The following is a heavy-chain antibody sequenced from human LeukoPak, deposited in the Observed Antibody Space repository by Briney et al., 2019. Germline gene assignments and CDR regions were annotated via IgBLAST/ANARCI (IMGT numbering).Heavy chain of an antibody. D-gene: IGHD3-10*01. CDR3: ARDDYYGSGSLDY. Sequence: GASVKVSCKASGYSFTSYDMNWVRQSTGQGLEWMGWMNPNSGNTGYAQKFQGRVTITRNTSISTAYMELSSLRSEDTAVYYCARDDYYGSGSLDYWGQGTLVTVSS. V-gene: IGHV1-8*01. CDR1: GYSFTSYD. CDR2: MNPNSGNT. J-gene: IGHJ4*02.